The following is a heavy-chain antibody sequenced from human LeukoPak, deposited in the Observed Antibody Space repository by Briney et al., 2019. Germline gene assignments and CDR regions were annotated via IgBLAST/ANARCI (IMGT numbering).Heavy chain of an antibody. J-gene: IGHJ3*02. D-gene: IGHD2-2*01. Sequence: SVKVSCKASGGTFSSYAISWVQQAPGQGLEWMGGIIPIFGTANYAQKFQGRVTITADESTSTAYMELSSLRSEDTAVYYCARGEVVPAASHAFDIWGQGTMVTVSS. CDR3: ARGEVVPAASHAFDI. CDR1: GGTFSSYA. V-gene: IGHV1-69*01. CDR2: IIPIFGTA.